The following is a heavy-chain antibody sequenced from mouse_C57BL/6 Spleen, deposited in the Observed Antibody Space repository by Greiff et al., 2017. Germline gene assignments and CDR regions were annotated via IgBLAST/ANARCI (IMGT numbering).Heavy chain of an antibody. J-gene: IGHJ2*01. CDR1: GFTFSSYT. CDR2: ISGGGGNT. CDR3: ARWRESHFDY. V-gene: IGHV5-9*01. Sequence: EVKLVESGGGLVKPGGSLKLSCAASGFTFSSYTMSWVRQTPETRLEWVATISGGGGNTYYPDSVKGRFTISRDNAKNTLYLQMSSLRSEDTALYYCARWRESHFDYWGQGTTLTVSS.